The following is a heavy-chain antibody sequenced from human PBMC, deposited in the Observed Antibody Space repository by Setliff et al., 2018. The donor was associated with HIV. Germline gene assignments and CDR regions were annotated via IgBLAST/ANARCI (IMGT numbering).Heavy chain of an antibody. Sequence: KVSCKASGFTFSGSAMHWVRQASGKGLEWVGRIRSKANSYATAYAASVKGRFTISRDDSKNTAYLQMNSLKTEDTAVYYCTRRGDSSSWYLSERDAFDIWGQGTMVTVSS. CDR2: IRSKANSYAT. CDR1: GFTFSGSA. CDR3: TRRGDSSSWYLSERDAFDI. D-gene: IGHD6-13*01. J-gene: IGHJ3*02. V-gene: IGHV3-73*01.